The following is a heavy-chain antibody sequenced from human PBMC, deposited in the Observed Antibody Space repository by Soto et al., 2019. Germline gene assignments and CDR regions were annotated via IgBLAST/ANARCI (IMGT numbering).Heavy chain of an antibody. CDR1: GFTLTSYA. V-gene: IGHV3-30*04. Sequence: TGGSLRLSCAASGFTLTSYAMHWVRQAPGKGLEWVAAISYHGRDEYYADSVKGRFSISRDNSKNTLNLQMNSLRAEDTAVYYCARGRFSTTLYAGFDPWGQGTLVTVSS. CDR3: ARGRFSTTLYAGFDP. D-gene: IGHD2-2*01. CDR2: ISYHGRDE. J-gene: IGHJ5*02.